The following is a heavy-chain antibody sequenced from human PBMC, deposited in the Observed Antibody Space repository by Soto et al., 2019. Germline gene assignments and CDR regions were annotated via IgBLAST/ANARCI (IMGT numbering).Heavy chain of an antibody. CDR2: MYKTGET. Sequence: SETLSLTCAVSGGSVSTGMKYWGWVRQPPGKALEFIGYMYKTGETLLNSSLKSRVTLSMETSKNQFSLTLSSVTAADTAVYFCMKAHESGDFLGMSVWGPGTTVTVSS. V-gene: IGHV4-61*01. J-gene: IGHJ6*02. CDR1: GGSVSTGMKY. D-gene: IGHD3-10*01. CDR3: MKAHESGDFLGMSV.